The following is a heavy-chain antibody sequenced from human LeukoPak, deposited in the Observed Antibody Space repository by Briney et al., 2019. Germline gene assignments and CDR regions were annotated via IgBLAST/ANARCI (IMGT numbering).Heavy chain of an antibody. CDR1: GFTFSDYY. CDR2: ISSSGSTI. J-gene: IGHJ3*02. V-gene: IGHV3-11*01. CDR3: ARDNERTYYYDSSGSPGSAFDI. D-gene: IGHD3-22*01. Sequence: KAGGSLRLSCAASGFTFSDYYMGWIRQAPGKGLEWVSYISSSGSTIYYADSVKGRFTISRDNAKNSLYLQMNSLRAEDTAVYYCARDNERTYYYDSSGSPGSAFDIWGQGTMVTVSS.